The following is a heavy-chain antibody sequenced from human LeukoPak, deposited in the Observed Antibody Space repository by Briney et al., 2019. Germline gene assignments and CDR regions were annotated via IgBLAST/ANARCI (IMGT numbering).Heavy chain of an antibody. CDR1: GYSFTDYY. V-gene: IGHV1-2*02. Sequence: ASVKVSCKASGYSFTDYYMHWVRQAPGQGLEWMGWINPNSGGTNYAQKFQGRVTMTRDTSISTAYMELSRLKSDDTAVSYCATERGGVATFDYWGQGTLVIVSS. J-gene: IGHJ4*02. CDR3: ATERGGVATFDY. CDR2: INPNSGGT. D-gene: IGHD5-12*01.